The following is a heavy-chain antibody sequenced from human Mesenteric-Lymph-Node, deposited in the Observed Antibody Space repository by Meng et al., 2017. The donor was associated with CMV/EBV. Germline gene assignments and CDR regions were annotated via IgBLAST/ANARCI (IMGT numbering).Heavy chain of an antibody. Sequence: GGSLRLSCVASGFTFSSYWMSWVRQAPGKGLEWVANIKQDGSEKNYVDSVKGRFTISRDNAKNSLYLQMNSLRAEDTAVYYCAKTGGGIDHWGQGTLVTVSS. J-gene: IGHJ4*02. D-gene: IGHD1-1*01. CDR3: AKTGGGIDH. V-gene: IGHV3-7*01. CDR2: IKQDGSEK. CDR1: GFTFSSYW.